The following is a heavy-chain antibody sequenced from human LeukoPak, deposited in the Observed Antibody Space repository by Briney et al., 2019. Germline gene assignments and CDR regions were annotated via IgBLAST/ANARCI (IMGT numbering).Heavy chain of an antibody. CDR1: GFTFSSYA. CDR3: AKDQYDSRGHSFDY. V-gene: IGHV3-23*01. Sequence: GRSLRLSCAASGFTFSSYAMSWVRQAPGKGLEWVSAISASYGSTYYADSVKSRFTISRDNSKNTLYLQMNSLRAEDTAVYYCAKDQYDSRGHSFDYWGQGTLVTVSS. D-gene: IGHD3-22*01. CDR2: ISASYGST. J-gene: IGHJ4*02.